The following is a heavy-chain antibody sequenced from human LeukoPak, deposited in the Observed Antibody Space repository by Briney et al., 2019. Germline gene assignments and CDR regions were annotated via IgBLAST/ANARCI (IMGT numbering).Heavy chain of an antibody. CDR1: GFTFSSYG. D-gene: IGHD6-19*01. Sequence: GGSLRLSCAASGFTFSSYGMHWVRQAPGKGLEWVAFIRYDGSNKYYADSVKGRFTISRDNSKNTLYLQMNSLRAEDTAVYYCARDFNYGSGWYEPGENWFDPWGQGTLVTVSS. CDR3: ARDFNYGSGWYEPGENWFDP. CDR2: IRYDGSNK. J-gene: IGHJ5*02. V-gene: IGHV3-30*02.